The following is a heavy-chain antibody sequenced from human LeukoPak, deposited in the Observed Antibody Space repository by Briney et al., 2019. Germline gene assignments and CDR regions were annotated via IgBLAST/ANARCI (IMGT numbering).Heavy chain of an antibody. D-gene: IGHD1-26*01. J-gene: IGHJ4*02. Sequence: SETLSLTCAVSGASVSGSNHYWGWIRQPPGKGLEWIGNIYSSGSTYYNASLQSRVTISIDTSKNQFSLRLSSVTAADTAMYYCAKSGGYGLIDYWGQGTRVTVSS. CDR1: GASVSGSNHY. V-gene: IGHV4-39*01. CDR2: IYSSGST. CDR3: AKSGGYGLIDY.